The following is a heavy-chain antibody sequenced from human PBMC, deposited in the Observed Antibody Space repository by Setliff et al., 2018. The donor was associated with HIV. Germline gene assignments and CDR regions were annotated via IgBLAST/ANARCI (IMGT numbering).Heavy chain of an antibody. CDR1: GIPIDRVYS. Sequence: SETLSLTCGVSGIPIDRVYSWAWIRQPPGRGLEWIGTISHSGSTHYNSPLQGRISISIDTSKNQFSLTLTSVTAADTAMYYCARDQSDYNVLTGFGDFDYWGHGTLVTVS. V-gene: IGHV4-38-2*02. CDR3: ARDQSDYNVLTGFGDFDY. D-gene: IGHD3-9*01. J-gene: IGHJ4*01. CDR2: ISHSGST.